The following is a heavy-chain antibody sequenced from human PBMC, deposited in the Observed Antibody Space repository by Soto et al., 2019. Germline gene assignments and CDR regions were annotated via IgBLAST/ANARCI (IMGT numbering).Heavy chain of an antibody. CDR1: GFTFSTNS. D-gene: IGHD3-3*01. CDR3: VFDFWLVPTF. V-gene: IGHV3-48*02. J-gene: IGHJ6*04. CDR2: IHGSSSCE. Sequence: EVQLVESGGGLVQPGGSLKLSCAASGFTFSTNSMTWVRQAPGRGLEWVSYIHGSSSCEVYGDSVRGRLTVSRDHAKNLLYLQSSSLREEDSAVHFCVFDFWLVPTFWGKGTRVTVSS.